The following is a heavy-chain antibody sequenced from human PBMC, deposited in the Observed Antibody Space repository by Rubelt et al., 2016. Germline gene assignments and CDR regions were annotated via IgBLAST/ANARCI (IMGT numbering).Heavy chain of an antibody. CDR1: GGSFSGYY. J-gene: IGHJ6*02. CDR2: INHSGST. D-gene: IGHD1-26*01. CDR3: AGGRMGFHYYYYGMDV. Sequence: QVQLQQWGAGLLKPSETLSLTCAVYGGSFSGYYWSWIRQPPGKGLEWIGEINHSGSTNYNPSLKSQVTISVDTSKNQFSLKLSSVTAADTAVYYCAGGRMGFHYYYYGMDVWGQGTTVTVSS. V-gene: IGHV4-34*01.